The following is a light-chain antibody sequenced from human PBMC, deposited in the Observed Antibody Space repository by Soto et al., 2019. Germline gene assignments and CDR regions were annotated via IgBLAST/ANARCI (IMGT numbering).Light chain of an antibody. CDR3: QQRSNWPIT. CDR2: DAS. V-gene: IGKV3-11*01. J-gene: IGKJ5*01. Sequence: EIVVTQSPATLSLSPGERATLSCRASQSVSTYFAWYQQKPGRAPRLLIYDASSRATGIPARFIGSGSGTDFTLTISSLEPEDFAVYYCQQRSNWPITFGEGTQLEIK. CDR1: QSVSTY.